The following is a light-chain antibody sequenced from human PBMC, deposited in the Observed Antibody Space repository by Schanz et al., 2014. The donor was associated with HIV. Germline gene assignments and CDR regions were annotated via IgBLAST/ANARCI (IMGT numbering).Light chain of an antibody. CDR2: VNH. V-gene: IGLV1-51*01. CDR1: ALNLGHNF. J-gene: IGLJ2*01. CDR3: ATWDTTLSAVV. Sequence: QSLLTQPPSVSAAPGQRVTISCSGGALNLGHNFVSWYQQFPGTAPQLLIYVNHQRPSDIPDRFSGSKTGTSATLAIVGLQTGDEADYYCATWDTTLSAVVFGGGTKLTVL.